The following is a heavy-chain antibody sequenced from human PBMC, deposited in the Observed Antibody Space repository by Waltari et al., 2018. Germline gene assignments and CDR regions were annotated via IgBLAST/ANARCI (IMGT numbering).Heavy chain of an antibody. D-gene: IGHD5-12*01. CDR1: GGSISCYY. CDR3: ARVPRLRGGDYYYYYGMDV. Sequence: QVQLQESGPGLVKPSETLSLTCTVSGGSISCYYWSWIRQPPGQGLEWIGDISYSGSTNYTPSLKSRVTISVDTSKNQFSLKLSSVTAADTAVYYCARVPRLRGGDYYYYYGMDVWGQGTTVTVSS. V-gene: IGHV4-59*01. CDR2: ISYSGST. J-gene: IGHJ6*02.